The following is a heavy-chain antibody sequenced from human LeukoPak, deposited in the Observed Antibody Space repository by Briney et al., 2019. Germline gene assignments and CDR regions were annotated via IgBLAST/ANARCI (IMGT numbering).Heavy chain of an antibody. CDR3: ATSWGIAAAGFDY. Sequence: ASVKVSCKASGYTFTGYYMHWVRQAPGQGLEWMGWINPNSGGTNYAQKFRGRVTMTRDTSITTAYMELSSLRSDDTAVYYCATSWGIAAAGFDYWGQGTLVTVSS. V-gene: IGHV1-2*02. CDR2: INPNSGGT. D-gene: IGHD6-13*01. CDR1: GYTFTGYY. J-gene: IGHJ4*02.